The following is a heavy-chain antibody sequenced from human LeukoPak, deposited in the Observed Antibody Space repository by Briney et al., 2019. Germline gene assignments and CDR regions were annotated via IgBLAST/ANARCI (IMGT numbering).Heavy chain of an antibody. V-gene: IGHV4-39*01. J-gene: IGHJ3*02. CDR2: IYYSGST. CDR3: ARRFHTVVDAFDI. D-gene: IGHD4-17*01. CDR1: GGSISSGDYY. Sequence: SQTLSLTCTVSGGSISSGDYYWSWIRQPPGKGLEWIGSIYYSGSTYYNPSLKSRVTISVDTSKNQFSLKLSSVTAADTAVYYCARRFHTVVDAFDIRGQGTMVTVSS.